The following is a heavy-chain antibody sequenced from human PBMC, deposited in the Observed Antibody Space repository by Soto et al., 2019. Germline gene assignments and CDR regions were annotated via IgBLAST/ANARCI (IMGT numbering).Heavy chain of an antibody. D-gene: IGHD3-22*01. CDR2: ISKDGSNK. CDR3: AREDYSIGYAGIFNH. V-gene: IGHV3-30*14. Sequence: QVQLVESGGGVVQPGRSLRLSCAASGFTLSTYVMHWVRQAPGKRLEWVALISKDGSNKQYADSVKDRFTISREDSRNTLSLQMDSPRPEDTAFYYCAREDYSIGYAGIFNHWGQGTLVTVAS. CDR1: GFTLSTYV. J-gene: IGHJ1*01.